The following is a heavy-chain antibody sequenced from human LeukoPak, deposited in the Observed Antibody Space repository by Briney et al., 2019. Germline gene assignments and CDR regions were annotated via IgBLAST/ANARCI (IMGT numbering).Heavy chain of an antibody. J-gene: IGHJ4*02. Sequence: GGSLRLSCLTSGFTLSTNAMSWVRQAPGKGLEWISGISGSGASTYYADSVKGRFTISRDDSRNTLYLQMNSLRAEDTAVYYCARDHYDFLTDHGQIDYWGQGTLVTVSS. V-gene: IGHV3-23*01. CDR2: ISGSGAST. CDR1: GFTLSTNA. CDR3: ARDHYDFLTDHGQIDY. D-gene: IGHD3-3*01.